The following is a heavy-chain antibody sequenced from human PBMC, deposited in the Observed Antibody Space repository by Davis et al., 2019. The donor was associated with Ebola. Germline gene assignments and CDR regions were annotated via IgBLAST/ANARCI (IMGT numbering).Heavy chain of an antibody. D-gene: IGHD1-26*01. CDR3: AKDTSNIWFDI. CDR2: VNDVGSGT. Sequence: PGGSLRLSCEASGFTFNNYAMSWVRQAPGKGLEWVSNVNDVGSGTYYADSVKGRFTISRDNSKNTLYLQMNGLRVEDTAIYYCAKDTSNIWFDIWGQGTVVTVSS. J-gene: IGHJ3*02. V-gene: IGHV3-23*01. CDR1: GFTFNNYA.